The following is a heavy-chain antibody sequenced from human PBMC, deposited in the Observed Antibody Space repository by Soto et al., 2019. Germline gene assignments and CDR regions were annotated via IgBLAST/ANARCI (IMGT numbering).Heavy chain of an antibody. D-gene: IGHD3-22*01. J-gene: IGHJ4*02. CDR1: GYTFTSYY. CDR3: ARDHYYDSSGYHFDY. CDR2: INPSGGST. V-gene: IGHV1-46*03. Sequence: ASVKVSCKASGYTFTSYYMHWVRQAPGQGLEWMGIINPSGGSTSYAQKFQGRVTMTRDTSTSTVYMELSSLRPEDTAVYYCARDHYYDSSGYHFDYWGQGTLVTVSS.